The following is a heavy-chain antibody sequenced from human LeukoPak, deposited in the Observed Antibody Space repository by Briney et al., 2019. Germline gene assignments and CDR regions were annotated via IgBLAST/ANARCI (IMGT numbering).Heavy chain of an antibody. V-gene: IGHV4-30-2*01. CDR2: IYHSGST. CDR3: ARMGLSAAYYFDY. J-gene: IGHJ4*02. D-gene: IGHD1-26*01. CDR1: GGSISSGGYS. Sequence: PSQTLSLTCAVSGGSISSGGYSWSWIRQPPGKGLEWIGYIYHSGSTYYNPSLKSRVTISVDTSKNQFSLKLSSVTAADTAVYYCARMGLSAAYYFDYWGQGTLVTVSS.